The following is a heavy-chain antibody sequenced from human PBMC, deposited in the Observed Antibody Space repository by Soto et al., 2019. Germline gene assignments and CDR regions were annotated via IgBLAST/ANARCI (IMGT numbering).Heavy chain of an antibody. Sequence: QMQLVESGGGVVQPGRSLRLSCAASGFSFSSYDMRWVRQAPGKGLEWVAYISYDGSDKYYGDSVKGRFTISRDNSRNTLYLQMNSLRADDTAVYFCAKDRRRFGGIDYWGQGTLVTVSS. CDR2: ISYDGSDK. D-gene: IGHD3-10*01. J-gene: IGHJ4*02. CDR3: AKDRRRFGGIDY. CDR1: GFSFSSYD. V-gene: IGHV3-30*18.